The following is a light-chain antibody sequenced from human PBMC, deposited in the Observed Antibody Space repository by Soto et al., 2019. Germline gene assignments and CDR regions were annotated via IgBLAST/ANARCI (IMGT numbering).Light chain of an antibody. V-gene: IGKV1-5*01. CDR2: HAS. Sequence: DIQMTQSPSTLSASVGDRVTITCRASQSISNWLAWYQQKPGTAPKVLIYHASNLQSGVPSRFSGSGSGTDFTLTISRLETEDFAVFYCQQYGTSEIIFGQGTRLEIK. CDR1: QSISNW. J-gene: IGKJ5*01. CDR3: QQYGTSEII.